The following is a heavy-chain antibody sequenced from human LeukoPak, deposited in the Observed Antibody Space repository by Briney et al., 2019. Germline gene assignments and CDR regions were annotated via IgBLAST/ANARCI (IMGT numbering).Heavy chain of an antibody. J-gene: IGHJ5*02. D-gene: IGHD6-19*01. CDR3: AREIREYSGGWYDWFDP. Sequence: PGGSLRLSCAASGFTFSSYEMNWVRQAPGKGLEWVSYISSSGSTIYYADSVKGRFTISRDNAKNSLYLQMNSLRAEDTAVYYCAREIREYSGGWYDWFDPWGQGTLVTVSS. CDR1: GFTFSSYE. CDR2: ISSSGSTI. V-gene: IGHV3-48*03.